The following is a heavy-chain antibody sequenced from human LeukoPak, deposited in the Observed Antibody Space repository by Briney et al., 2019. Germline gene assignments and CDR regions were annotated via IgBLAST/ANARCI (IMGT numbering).Heavy chain of an antibody. CDR3: TRDQMNY. CDR2: IFSNGDT. V-gene: IGHV3-53*01. D-gene: IGHD5-24*01. CDR1: EFTVSRNC. J-gene: IGHJ4*02. Sequence: GGSLRLSCTASEFTVSRNCMLWVRQAPGKGLEWVSLIFSNGDTHYADSVKGRFTISRDTSKNTVSLQMNSLRVEDTAMYYCTRDQMNYWGQGPLVTVSS.